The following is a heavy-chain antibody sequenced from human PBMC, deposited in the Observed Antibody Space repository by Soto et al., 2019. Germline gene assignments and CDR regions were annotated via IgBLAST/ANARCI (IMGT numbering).Heavy chain of an antibody. J-gene: IGHJ6*02. CDR3: AREGGDCSGGSCYSVDYYYYGMDV. D-gene: IGHD2-15*01. Sequence: QVQLVESGGGVVQPGRSLRLSCAASGFTFSSYGMHWVRQAPGKGLEWVAVIWYDGSNKYYADSVKGRFTISRDNSKTKLDLQMNSLRAEDTAVYYCAREGGDCSGGSCYSVDYYYYGMDVWGQGTTVTVSS. V-gene: IGHV3-33*01. CDR1: GFTFSSYG. CDR2: IWYDGSNK.